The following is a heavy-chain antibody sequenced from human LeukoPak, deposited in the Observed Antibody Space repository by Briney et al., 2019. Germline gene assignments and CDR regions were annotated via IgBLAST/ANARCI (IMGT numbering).Heavy chain of an antibody. CDR1: GFTFDDYA. D-gene: IGHD6-13*01. Sequence: PGGSLRLSCAASGFTFDDYAMHWVRQAPGKGLEWVSGISWNSGSIGYADSVKGRFTISRDNAKNSLYLQMNSLRAEDTAVYYCARVSSGYSSREFDYWGQGTPVTVSS. V-gene: IGHV3-9*01. CDR2: ISWNSGSI. CDR3: ARVSSGYSSREFDY. J-gene: IGHJ4*02.